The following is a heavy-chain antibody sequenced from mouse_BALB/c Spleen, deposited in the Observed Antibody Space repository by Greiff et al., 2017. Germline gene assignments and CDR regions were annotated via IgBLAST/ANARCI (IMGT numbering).Heavy chain of an antibody. CDR2: INPSNGRT. CDR3: TRSMITAWFAY. D-gene: IGHD2-4*01. V-gene: IGHV1S81*02. J-gene: IGHJ3*01. CDR1: GYTFTSYW. Sequence: VQLQQPGAELVKPGASVKLSCKASGYTFTSYWMHWVKQRPGQGLEWIGEINPSNGRTNYNEKFKSKATLTVDKSSSTAYMQLSSLTSEDSAVYYCTRSMITAWFAYWGQGTLVTVSA.